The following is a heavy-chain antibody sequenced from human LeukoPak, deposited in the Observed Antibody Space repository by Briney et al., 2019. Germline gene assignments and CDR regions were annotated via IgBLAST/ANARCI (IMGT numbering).Heavy chain of an antibody. CDR1: GFTFSSYS. Sequence: GGSLRLSCAASGFTFSSYSMNWVRQAPGKGLEWVSSISSSSSYIYYADSVKGRFTISRDNSKNTLYLQMNSLRAEDTAVYYCAAHCSSTSCYGLDYWGQGTLVTVSS. CDR3: AAHCSSTSCYGLDY. D-gene: IGHD2-2*01. CDR2: ISSSSSYI. J-gene: IGHJ4*02. V-gene: IGHV3-21*04.